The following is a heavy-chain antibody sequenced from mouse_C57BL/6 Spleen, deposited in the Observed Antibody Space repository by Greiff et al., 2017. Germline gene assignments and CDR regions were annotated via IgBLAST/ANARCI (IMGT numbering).Heavy chain of an antibody. CDR3: ARSSYSKGAMDY. CDR2: INPNNGGT. D-gene: IGHD2-5*01. V-gene: IGHV1-26*01. Sequence: VQLQQSGPELVKPGASVKISCKASGYTFTDYYMNWVKQSHGKSLEWIGDINPNNGGTSYNQTFKGKATLTVDKSSSTAYMELRSLTSEDSAVYYCARSSYSKGAMDYWGQGTSVTVSS. CDR1: GYTFTDYY. J-gene: IGHJ4*01.